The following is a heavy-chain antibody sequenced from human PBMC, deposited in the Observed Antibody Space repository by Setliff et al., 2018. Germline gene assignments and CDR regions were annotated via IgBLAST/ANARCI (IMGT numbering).Heavy chain of an antibody. Sequence: GASVKVSCKASGYTFTGYYMHWVRQAPGQGLEWMGWINPNSGGTNYAQKFQGWVTMTRDTSISTAYMELSRPRSEDTAVYYCARERARDSGGYYSDYWGQGTLVTVSS. D-gene: IGHD3-22*01. CDR3: ARERARDSGGYYSDY. V-gene: IGHV1-2*04. J-gene: IGHJ4*02. CDR2: INPNSGGT. CDR1: GYTFTGYY.